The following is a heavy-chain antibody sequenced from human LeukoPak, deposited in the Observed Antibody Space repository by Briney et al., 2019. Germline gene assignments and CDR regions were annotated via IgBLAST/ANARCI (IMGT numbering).Heavy chain of an antibody. D-gene: IGHD6-13*01. Sequence: SETLSLTCTVSGGSISSYYWSWIRQPPGKGLEWIGYIYYSGSTNYNPSLKSRVTISVDTSKNQFSLKLSSVTAADTAVYYCATTPRYSSSWYYFDDWGQGTLVTVSS. CDR1: GGSISSYY. V-gene: IGHV4-59*01. J-gene: IGHJ4*02. CDR3: ATTPRYSSSWYYFDD. CDR2: IYYSGST.